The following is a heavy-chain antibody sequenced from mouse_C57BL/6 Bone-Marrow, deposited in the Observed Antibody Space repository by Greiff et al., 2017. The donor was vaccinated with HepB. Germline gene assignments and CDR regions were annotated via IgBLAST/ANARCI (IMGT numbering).Heavy chain of an antibody. V-gene: IGHV2-2*01. J-gene: IGHJ4*01. Sequence: QVQLQQSGPGLVQPSQSLSITCTVSGFSLTSYGVHWVRQSPGKGLEWLGVIWSGGSTDYNAAFISRLSISKDNSKSQVFFKMNSLQADDTAIYYCASYYGSSYDAMDYRGQGTSVTVSS. CDR1: GFSLTSYG. CDR2: IWSGGST. D-gene: IGHD1-1*01. CDR3: ASYYGSSYDAMDY.